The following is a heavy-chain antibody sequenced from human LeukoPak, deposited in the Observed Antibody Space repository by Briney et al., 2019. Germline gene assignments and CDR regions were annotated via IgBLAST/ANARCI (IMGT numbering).Heavy chain of an antibody. Sequence: SETLSLTCTVYGGSISNYYWSWIRQPPGKGLEWIGHIYNSANTHYNPSLQSRVTISVDTSKNQFSLRLSSVTAADTAVYYCARAGTTYYYNDHVFYIWGQVTTITVAS. CDR1: GGSISNYY. CDR2: IYNSANT. V-gene: IGHV4-59*01. CDR3: ARAGTTYYYNDHVFYI. J-gene: IGHJ3*02. D-gene: IGHD3-10*01.